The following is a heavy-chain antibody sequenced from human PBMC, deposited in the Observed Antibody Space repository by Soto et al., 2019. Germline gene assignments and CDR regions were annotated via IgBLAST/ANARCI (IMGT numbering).Heavy chain of an antibody. V-gene: IGHV3-30*18. CDR1: GFTFSNYG. J-gene: IGHJ4*02. D-gene: IGHD2-2*03. CDR2: ISSDGSNK. Sequence: QVQLVESGGGVVQPGRSLRLSCAASGFTFSNYGMHWVRQAPGKGLEWVAVISSDGSNKYYADSVKGRFTISRDNSKNTLYLQMNNLIAEDTAMYYCAKDMGRWLLFPIPKFDYWGQGTLVTVSS. CDR3: AKDMGRWLLFPIPKFDY.